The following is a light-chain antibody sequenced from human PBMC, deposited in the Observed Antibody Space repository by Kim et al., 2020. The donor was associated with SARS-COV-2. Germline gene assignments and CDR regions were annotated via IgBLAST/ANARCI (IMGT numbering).Light chain of an antibody. CDR1: SSDVGAYNY. V-gene: IGLV2-14*04. CDR2: DVT. Sequence: QSITNFCTGTSSDVGAYNYVSGYQQHPSKAPKLILYDVTKRPSGISNRFSGSKSGNTASLTISGLQAEDEADYFCASYTDSLTWVFGGGTKLTVL. J-gene: IGLJ3*02. CDR3: ASYTDSLTWV.